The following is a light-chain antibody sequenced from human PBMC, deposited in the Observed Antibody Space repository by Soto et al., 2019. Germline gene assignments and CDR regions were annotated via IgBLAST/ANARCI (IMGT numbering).Light chain of an antibody. Sequence: DIVLTQFPATLSLSPGERATLSCRASQSVGTYLAWYQHKPGQAPRLLIYDASKRAIGIPARFSGSGSGTDFALTISSREPEDFAVYCCQQRSDWPPITFGQGTRLEIK. CDR1: QSVGTY. CDR2: DAS. J-gene: IGKJ5*01. V-gene: IGKV3-11*01. CDR3: QQRSDWPPIT.